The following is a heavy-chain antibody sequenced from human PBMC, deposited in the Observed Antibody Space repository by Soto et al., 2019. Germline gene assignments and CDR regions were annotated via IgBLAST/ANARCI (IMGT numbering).Heavy chain of an antibody. V-gene: IGHV1-2*04. J-gene: IGHJ3*02. Sequence: GTSVKLSCKASRYTFTGYYMHWVRQAPGQGLEWMGWINPNSGGTNYAQKFQGWVTMTRDTSISTAYMELSRLRSDDTAVYYCARADYNWNYEHAFDIWGQGTMVTVSS. CDR2: INPNSGGT. CDR3: ARADYNWNYEHAFDI. D-gene: IGHD1-7*01. CDR1: RYTFTGYY.